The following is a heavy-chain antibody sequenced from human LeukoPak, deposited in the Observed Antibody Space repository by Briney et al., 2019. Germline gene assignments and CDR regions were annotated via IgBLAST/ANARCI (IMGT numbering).Heavy chain of an antibody. CDR3: ARDIHSVAFDI. CDR2: ITSSSSYI. J-gene: IGHJ3*02. V-gene: IGHV3-21*01. Sequence: PGGSLRLSCAASGFTFSTYSMTWVRQAPGKGLEWVSSITSSSSYIYYADSVKGRFTISRDNAKRSVYLQMNSLGVEDTAVYYCARDIHSVAFDIWGQGTMVTVSS. CDR1: GFTFSTYS.